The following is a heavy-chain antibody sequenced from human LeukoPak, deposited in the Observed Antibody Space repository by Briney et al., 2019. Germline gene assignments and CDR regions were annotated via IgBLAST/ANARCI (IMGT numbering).Heavy chain of an antibody. CDR2: ISSSSSTI. J-gene: IGHJ4*01. CDR1: GFTFSSYS. V-gene: IGHV3-48*04. Sequence: GGSLRLSCAASGFTFSSYSMNWVRQAPGKGLEWVSYISSSSSTIYYADSVEGRFTISRDNAKNSLYLQMNSLRAEDTAIYYCARGRYDFWSGPRAYYFDYWGQGTLVTVSS. D-gene: IGHD3-3*01. CDR3: ARGRYDFWSGPRAYYFDY.